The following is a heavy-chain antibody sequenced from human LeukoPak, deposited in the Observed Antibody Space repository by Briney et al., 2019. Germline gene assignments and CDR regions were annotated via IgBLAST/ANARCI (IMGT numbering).Heavy chain of an antibody. V-gene: IGHV3-21*01. CDR1: GFTFSSYS. CDR2: ISSSSSYI. J-gene: IGHJ3*02. D-gene: IGHD6-19*01. Sequence: PGGSLRLSCAASGFTFSSYSMNWVRQAPGKGLEWVSSISSSSSYIYYADSVKGRFTISRDNAKNSLYLQMNSLRAEDTAVYYCARGGYSSGWYNDAFDIWGQGTMVTVSS. CDR3: ARGGYSSGWYNDAFDI.